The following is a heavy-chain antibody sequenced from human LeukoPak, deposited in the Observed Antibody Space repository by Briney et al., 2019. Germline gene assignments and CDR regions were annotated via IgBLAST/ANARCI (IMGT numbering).Heavy chain of an antibody. CDR2: IYYSGST. CDR3: ARSYGSGNYFDY. V-gene: IGHV4-39*07. Sequence: PSETLSLTCTVSGGSISSSSYYWGWIRQPPGKGLEWIGNIYYSGSTYYNPSLKSRVTISVDTSKNQFSLKLSSVTAADTAVYYCARSYGSGNYFDYWGQGILVTVSS. D-gene: IGHD3-10*01. J-gene: IGHJ4*02. CDR1: GGSISSSSYY.